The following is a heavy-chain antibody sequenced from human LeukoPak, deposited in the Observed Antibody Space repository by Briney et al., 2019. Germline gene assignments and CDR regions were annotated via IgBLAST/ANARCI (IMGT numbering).Heavy chain of an antibody. CDR3: VIPSSLLVVVAATVPY. V-gene: IGHV3-30-3*01. Sequence: GGSLRLSCAASGFTFSSYAMHWVRQAPGKGLEWVAVISYDGSNKYYADSVKGRFTISRDNSKNTLYLQMNSLRAEDTPVYYCVIPSSLLVVVAATVPYRGKGPLVTVS. CDR2: ISYDGSNK. J-gene: IGHJ4*02. D-gene: IGHD2-15*01. CDR1: GFTFSSYA.